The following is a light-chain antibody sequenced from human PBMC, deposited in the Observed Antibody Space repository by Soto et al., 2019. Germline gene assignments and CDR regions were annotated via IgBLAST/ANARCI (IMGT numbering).Light chain of an antibody. CDR2: DVS. J-gene: IGLJ1*01. CDR3: SSYTRSSTRV. Sequence: QSALTQPASVSGSPGQSITISCTGTSSDVGGYNYVSWYQQHPGKAPKVMIYDVSNRPSGLSNRISGSKSGNTASLTSSGLQAEDEADSDCSSYTRSSTRVFGTGTKLTFL. CDR1: SSDVGGYNY. V-gene: IGLV2-14*01.